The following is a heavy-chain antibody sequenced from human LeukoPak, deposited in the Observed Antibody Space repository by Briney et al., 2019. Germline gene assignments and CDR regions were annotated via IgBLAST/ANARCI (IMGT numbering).Heavy chain of an antibody. V-gene: IGHV4-61*02. J-gene: IGHJ4*02. Sequence: NPSETLSLTCTVSGGSISSGSYYWSWIRQPAGKGLEWIGRIYTSGSTNYNPSLKSRVTISVDTSKNQFSLKLSSVTAADTAVYYCARGSGSPAGFDYWGQGTLVTVSS. CDR3: ARGSGSPAGFDY. CDR2: IYTSGST. CDR1: GGSISSGSYY. D-gene: IGHD1-26*01.